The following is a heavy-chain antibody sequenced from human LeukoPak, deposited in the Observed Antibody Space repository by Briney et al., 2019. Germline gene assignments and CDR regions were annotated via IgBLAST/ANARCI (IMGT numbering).Heavy chain of an antibody. V-gene: IGHV6-1*01. J-gene: IGHJ4*02. Sequence: SQTLSLTCAISGDSVSSNSAAWNWIRQSPSRGLEWLGRTYYRSKWYNDYAVSVKSRITINPDTSKNQFSLQLNSVTPEDTAVYYCAREVHDYSNYVSRERGPTIFDYWGQGTLVTVSS. CDR2: TYYRSKWYN. CDR3: AREVHDYSNYVSRERGPTIFDY. D-gene: IGHD4-11*01. CDR1: GDSVSSNSAA.